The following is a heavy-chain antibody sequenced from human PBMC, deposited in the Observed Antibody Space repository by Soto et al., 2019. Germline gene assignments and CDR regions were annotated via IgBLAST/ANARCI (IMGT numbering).Heavy chain of an antibody. V-gene: IGHV1-18*01. CDR3: ARDRYDFWSGYSIDS. CDR2: ISVYNGNT. Sequence: ASVNVSCKASGYTFTSYGITWVRQAPGQGLEWMGWISVYNGNTNYAQKFQGRVTMTTDTSTSTAYLELRSLRSDDTAVYYCARDRYDFWSGYSIDSWGQGTLVTVSS. CDR1: GYTFTSYG. J-gene: IGHJ4*02. D-gene: IGHD3-3*01.